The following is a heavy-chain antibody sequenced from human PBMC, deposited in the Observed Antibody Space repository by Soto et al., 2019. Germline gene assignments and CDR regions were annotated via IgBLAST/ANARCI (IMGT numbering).Heavy chain of an antibody. CDR3: ASTLYDFWSGPFDY. Sequence: GGSLRLSCAASGFTFSSYWMSWVRQAPGKGLEWVANIKQDGSEKYYVDSVKGRFTISRDNAKNSLYLQMNSLRAEDTAVYYCASTLYDFWSGPFDYWGQGTLVTVSS. D-gene: IGHD3-3*01. CDR2: IKQDGSEK. V-gene: IGHV3-7*03. CDR1: GFTFSSYW. J-gene: IGHJ4*02.